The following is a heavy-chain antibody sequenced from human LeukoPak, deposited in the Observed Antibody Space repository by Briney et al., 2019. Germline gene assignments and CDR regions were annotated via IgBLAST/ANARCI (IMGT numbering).Heavy chain of an antibody. Sequence: SLRLSCAASGVTFADYAIHWVGQAPGKGLEWVSGISWNSGSIGYADSVKGRFTISRDNAKNSLYLQMNSLRAEDMALYYCAKGGNGSGWSFDYWGQGTLVTVSS. CDR2: ISWNSGSI. CDR1: GVTFADYA. D-gene: IGHD6-19*01. CDR3: AKGGNGSGWSFDY. V-gene: IGHV3-9*03. J-gene: IGHJ4*02.